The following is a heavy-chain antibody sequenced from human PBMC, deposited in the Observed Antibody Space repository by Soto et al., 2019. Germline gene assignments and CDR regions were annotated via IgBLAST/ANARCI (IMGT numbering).Heavy chain of an antibody. Sequence: PSETLSLTCNMSGDSYSISTYSWSWIRQPPGKALQWIGFIYQSGVTSYNPSLASRVSISLDRSNNQCSLKLKSVTAADTAVYFCDGMPYPSGLRFDPWGPATLLTVS. CDR3: DGMPYPSGLRFDP. V-gene: IGHV4-30-2*01. CDR2: IYQSGVT. J-gene: IGHJ5*02. D-gene: IGHD6-19*01. CDR1: GDSYSISTYS.